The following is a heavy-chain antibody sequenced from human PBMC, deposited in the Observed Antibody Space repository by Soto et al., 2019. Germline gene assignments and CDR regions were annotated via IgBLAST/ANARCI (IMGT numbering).Heavy chain of an antibody. V-gene: IGHV1-69*12. CDR2: IIPLFGTA. CDR1: GGTFTSYA. D-gene: IGHD3-16*02. Sequence: QVQLVQSGAEVKKPGSSVKVSCKASGGTFTSYAISWVRQAPGQGLEWVGGIIPLFGTADYAQKSQGRVTITADESTSTAYMELSSLRSADTAVYYCATMKGGYQSYYYGMDVWGQGTTVTVSS. CDR3: ATMKGGYQSYYYGMDV. J-gene: IGHJ6*02.